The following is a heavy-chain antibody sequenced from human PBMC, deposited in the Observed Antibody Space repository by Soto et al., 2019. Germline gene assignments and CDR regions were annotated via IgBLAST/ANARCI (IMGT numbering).Heavy chain of an antibody. V-gene: IGHV1-2*02. D-gene: IGHD1-1*01. CDR1: GYTFSDYY. J-gene: IGHJ4*02. CDR3: AREPATAKPEGVDF. Sequence: GASVKVSCKASGYTFSDYYIHWVRQAPGQGLEWMGWINPNSGGTKYAPKFQGGVTMTRDTSITTAYMELSRLRSGDTAVYYCAREPATAKPEGVDFWGQGTLVIFSS. CDR2: INPNSGGT.